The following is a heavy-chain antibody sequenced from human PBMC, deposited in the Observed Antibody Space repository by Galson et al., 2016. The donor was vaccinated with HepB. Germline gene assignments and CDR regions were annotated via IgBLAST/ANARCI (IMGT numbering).Heavy chain of an antibody. Sequence: SLRLSCAASGFTLSSYRINWVRQAPGKGLEWVSSISRGGTYKYYAVSVEGRFTISRDNAKNSLSLQMNSLRAEDTAVYFCARDKSSGDSDAFDMWGQGTMVTVSS. V-gene: IGHV3-21*01. J-gene: IGHJ3*02. CDR1: GFTLSSYR. CDR3: ARDKSSGDSDAFDM. D-gene: IGHD3-22*01. CDR2: ISRGGTYK.